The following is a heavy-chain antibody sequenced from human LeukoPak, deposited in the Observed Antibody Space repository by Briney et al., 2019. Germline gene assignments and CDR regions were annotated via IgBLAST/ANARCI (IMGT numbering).Heavy chain of an antibody. J-gene: IGHJ4*02. D-gene: IGHD1-14*01. Sequence: GGSLRLSCAASGFTFSSYWMSWVRQAPGKGLEGVANIKQDGSEKYYVDSVKGRFTLSRDNAKNSLYLQMNSLRTEDTAVYYCAKDFWVVPAEGAGTNAYWGQGTLVTVSA. CDR3: AKDFWVVPAEGAGTNAY. V-gene: IGHV3-7*01. CDR2: IKQDGSEK. CDR1: GFTFSSYW.